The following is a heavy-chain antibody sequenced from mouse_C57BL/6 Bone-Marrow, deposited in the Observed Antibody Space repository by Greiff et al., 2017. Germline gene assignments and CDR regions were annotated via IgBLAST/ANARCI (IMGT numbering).Heavy chain of an antibody. CDR2: IHPSSGYT. CDR3: AKPPRFGSSYGVYFEG. CDR1: GYTFTSYW. V-gene: IGHV1-7*01. J-gene: IGHJ1*03. D-gene: IGHD1-1*01. Sequence: QVQLQQSGAELAKPGASVKLSCKASGYTFTSYWMHWVKQRPGLGLEWIGYIHPSSGYTTYNQKFKDKATLPADKSSSTAYMQLSSLTDDDAAVYDCAKPPRFGSSYGVYFEGWGTGTTVTVAT.